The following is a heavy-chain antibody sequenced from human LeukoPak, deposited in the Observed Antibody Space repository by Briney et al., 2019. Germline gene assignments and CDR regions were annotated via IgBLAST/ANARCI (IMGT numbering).Heavy chain of an antibody. CDR3: AKDVRGLYYDFWSGPKPFDY. CDR1: GFTFSSYA. J-gene: IGHJ4*02. D-gene: IGHD3-3*01. CDR2: ISGSGGST. V-gene: IGHV3-23*01. Sequence: PGGSLRLSCAASGFTFSSYAMSWVRQAPGKGLEWVSAISGSGGSTYYADSVKGRFTISRDNSKNTLYLQMNSLRAEDTAVYYCAKDVRGLYYDFWSGPKPFDYWGQGTLVTVSS.